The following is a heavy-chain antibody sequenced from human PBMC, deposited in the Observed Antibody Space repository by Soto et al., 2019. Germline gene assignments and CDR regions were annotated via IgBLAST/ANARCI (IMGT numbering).Heavy chain of an antibody. CDR1: GFXFSSXX. Sequence: GGSLRLSCXASGFXFSSXXXHXXRQAPGKGLVWVSXINSDGSSTSYADSVKGRFTISRDNAKNTLYLQMNSLRAEDTAVYYCARDHKLREGEFFLWSGLYYYYMDVWGKGTTVTVSS. CDR3: ARDHKLREGEFFLWSGLYYYYMDV. J-gene: IGHJ6*03. D-gene: IGHD3-10*01. V-gene: IGHV3-74*01. CDR2: INSDGSST.